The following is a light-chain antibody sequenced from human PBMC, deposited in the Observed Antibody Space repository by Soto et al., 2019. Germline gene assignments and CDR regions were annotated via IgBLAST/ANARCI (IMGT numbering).Light chain of an antibody. V-gene: IGKV3-15*01. J-gene: IGKJ2*01. CDR2: GAS. CDR1: QSVSSN. Sequence: EIVMTQSPDTLSVSPGERATLSCRASQSVSSNLAWYQQKPGQAPRLLIFGASTRATGIPARFSGSGSGTEFTLTISSLQSEDFAVYPSQQYNNWPYTFGQGTMLEIK. CDR3: QQYNNWPYT.